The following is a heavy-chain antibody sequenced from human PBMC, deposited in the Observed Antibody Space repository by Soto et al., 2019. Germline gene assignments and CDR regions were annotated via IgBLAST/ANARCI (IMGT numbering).Heavy chain of an antibody. Sequence: EVQLVESGGGLVKPGGSLRLSCAASGFTFSSYSMNWVRQAPGKGLEWVSFISSSSSYIYYADSMKGRFTISRDNAKNSLYLQMNSLRAEDTAVYYCARGESSSWYSGDYWGQGTLVTVSS. J-gene: IGHJ4*02. CDR3: ARGESSSWYSGDY. CDR2: ISSSSSYI. CDR1: GFTFSSYS. V-gene: IGHV3-21*01. D-gene: IGHD6-13*01.